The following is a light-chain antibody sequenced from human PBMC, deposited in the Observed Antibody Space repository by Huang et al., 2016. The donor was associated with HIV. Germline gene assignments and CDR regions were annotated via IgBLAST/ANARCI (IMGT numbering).Light chain of an antibody. J-gene: IGKJ3*01. CDR1: QSVSSN. V-gene: IGKV3-15*01. Sequence: EIVMTQSPATLSVSPGERANLSCRASQSVSSNLAWYQQKPGQSPRLLIYGASTRATGIPARFSGSGSVTEFTLTISSLQSEDLAVYYCQQYNNWPPLFTFGPGTKVDIK. CDR3: QQYNNWPPLFT. CDR2: GAS.